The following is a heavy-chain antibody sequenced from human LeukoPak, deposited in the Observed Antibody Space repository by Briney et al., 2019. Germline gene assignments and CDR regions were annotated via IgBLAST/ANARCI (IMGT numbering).Heavy chain of an antibody. V-gene: IGHV1-3*01. CDR1: GYTFTSYA. J-gene: IGHJ5*02. D-gene: IGHD3-10*01. CDR2: INAGNGNT. Sequence: ASVKVSCKASGYTFTSYAMHWVRQAPGQRLEWMGWINAGNGNTKYSQKFQGRVTITRDTSASTAYMELSSLRSEDTAVYYCAREEERFGLGDWFDPWGQGTLVTVSS. CDR3: AREEERFGLGDWFDP.